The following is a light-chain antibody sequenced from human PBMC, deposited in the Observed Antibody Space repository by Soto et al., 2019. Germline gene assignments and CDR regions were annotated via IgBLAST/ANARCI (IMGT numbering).Light chain of an antibody. CDR2: AAS. J-gene: IGKJ1*01. CDR1: QSISSY. V-gene: IGKV1-39*01. Sequence: DIQMTQSPSSLSASVGDRVTITCRASQSISSYLNWYQQKPGKAPKLLIYAASSLQSGVPSRFSGSGSRTDFILTISSLQPEDFATYYCQQSYSTLWTFGQGTKV. CDR3: QQSYSTLWT.